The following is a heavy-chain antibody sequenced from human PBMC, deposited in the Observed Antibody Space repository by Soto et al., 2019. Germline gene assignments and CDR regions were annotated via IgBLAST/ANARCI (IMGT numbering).Heavy chain of an antibody. CDR1: GYSFTSYW. Sequence: GESLKISCKGSGYSFTSYWIGWVRQMPGKGLEWMGIIYPGDSDTRYSPSFQGQVTISADKSISTAYLQWSSLKASDTAMYYCARHPAAHDYYYYMDVWGKGTTVTVSS. V-gene: IGHV5-51*01. CDR2: IYPGDSDT. J-gene: IGHJ6*03. D-gene: IGHD6-13*01. CDR3: ARHPAAHDYYYYMDV.